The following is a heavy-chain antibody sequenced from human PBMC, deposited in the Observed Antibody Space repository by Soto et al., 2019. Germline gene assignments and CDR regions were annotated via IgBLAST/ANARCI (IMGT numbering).Heavy chain of an antibody. CDR1: NSSNIGSRYY. Sequence: SGSVSQTGIDSNSSNIGSRYYWGRIRQPPGKGLEWIGSIYYSGSTYYNPSLKSRVTISVDTSKNQFSLKLSSVTAADTAVYYCASPKIAFYNWFDPWGLGTLVTVS. CDR2: IYYSGST. J-gene: IGHJ5*02. CDR3: ASPKIAFYNWFDP. D-gene: IGHD3-3*02. V-gene: IGHV4-39*01.